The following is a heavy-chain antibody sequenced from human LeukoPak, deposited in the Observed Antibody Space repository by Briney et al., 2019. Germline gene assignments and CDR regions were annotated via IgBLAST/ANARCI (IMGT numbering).Heavy chain of an antibody. CDR2: IYYSGST. CDR1: GGSISSSSYY. V-gene: IGHV4-39*02. D-gene: IGHD5-24*01. Sequence: PSETLSLTCTVFGGSISSSSYYWGWIRQPPGKGLEWIGSIYYSGSTHYNPSLKSRATISVDTSKNQFSLKLSSVTAADTAVYYCAREIGSRNGYNLWGQGTLVTVSS. CDR3: AREIGSRNGYNL. J-gene: IGHJ4*02.